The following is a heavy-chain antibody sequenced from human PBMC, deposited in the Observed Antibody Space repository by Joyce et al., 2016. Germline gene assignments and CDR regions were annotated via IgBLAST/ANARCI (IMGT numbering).Heavy chain of an antibody. CDR3: ARVPGFH. CDR2: IYSGGDT. CDR1: GFTVSNNY. V-gene: IGHV3-53*01. Sequence: EVQLVESGGGLIQPGGSLRLSCAASGFTVSNNYRTWVRQAPGKGREWVSFIYSGGDTYYADSVKGRFTISRDKNTLYLQMNSLRVEDTAVYYCARVPGFHWGQGTLVTVSS. J-gene: IGHJ4*02.